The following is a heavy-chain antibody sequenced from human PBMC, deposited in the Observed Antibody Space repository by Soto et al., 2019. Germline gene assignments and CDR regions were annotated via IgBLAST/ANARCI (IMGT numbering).Heavy chain of an antibody. V-gene: IGHV4-34*01. J-gene: IGHJ5*02. CDR2: INHSGST. CDR3: AREGYGVGGSCYSRWFDP. Sequence: QVQLQQWGAGLLKPSETLSLTCAVYGGSFSGYYWSWIRQPPGKGLEWIGEINHSGSTNYNPSLKDLLTISVDTSKNQFSLKLSSVTAADTAVYYCAREGYGVGGSCYSRWFDPWGQGSLVNVSS. CDR1: GGSFSGYY. D-gene: IGHD2-15*01.